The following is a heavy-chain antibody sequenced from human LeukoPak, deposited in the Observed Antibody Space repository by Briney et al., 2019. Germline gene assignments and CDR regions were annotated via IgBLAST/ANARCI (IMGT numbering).Heavy chain of an antibody. CDR1: GFSFSSYW. Sequence: GGSLRLSCEGSGFSFSSYWMTWVRQLPGKGPEWVANIRQDESERYFADSVKGRFTISRDNAKKSVYLHMSSLRAEDTALYYCARVGTPMVTIVAPYYMDVWGKGTTVTVSS. J-gene: IGHJ6*03. D-gene: IGHD5-18*01. CDR2: IRQDESER. V-gene: IGHV3-7*01. CDR3: ARVGTPMVTIVAPYYMDV.